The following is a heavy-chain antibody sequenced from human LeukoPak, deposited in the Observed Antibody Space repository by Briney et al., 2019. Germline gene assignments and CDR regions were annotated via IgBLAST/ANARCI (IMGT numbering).Heavy chain of an antibody. CDR3: AKDGLYYDGSEHVYYFDS. D-gene: IGHD3-22*01. J-gene: IGHJ4*02. CDR2: ISYDGSNK. V-gene: IGHV3-30*07. CDR1: GFSFSYYA. Sequence: GGSLRLSCAASGFSFSYYAMHWVRQAPGKGLEWVALISYDGSNKDYADSVKGRFTISRDNSKNTLYLQMNSLRAEDTALYYCAKDGLYYDGSEHVYYFDSWGQGTLVTVSS.